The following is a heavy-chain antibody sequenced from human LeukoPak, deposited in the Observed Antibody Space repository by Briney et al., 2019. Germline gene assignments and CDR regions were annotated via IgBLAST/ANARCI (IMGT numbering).Heavy chain of an antibody. CDR3: AREAGSY. J-gene: IGHJ4*02. V-gene: IGHV4-59*01. CDR2: IYYSGST. D-gene: IGHD3-10*01. CDR1: GGSISSYY. Sequence: SETLSLTCTVSGGSISSYYWSWIRQPPGKGLEWIGYIYYSGSTNYNPSLKSRVTISVDTSRNQFSLKLSSVTAADTAVYYCAREAGSYWGQGTLVTVSS.